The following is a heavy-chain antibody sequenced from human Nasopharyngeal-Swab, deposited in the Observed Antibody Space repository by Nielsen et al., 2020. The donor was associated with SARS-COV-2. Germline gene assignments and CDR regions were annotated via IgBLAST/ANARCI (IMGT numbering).Heavy chain of an antibody. D-gene: IGHD3-10*01. V-gene: IGHV3-48*04. Sequence: SLIISCASSGFTISNYNMNWGRQAPGKGLEWVSYITSTSSTIYYADSVKGRFTISRDNAKNSLSLQINSLRAEDTAMYYCVSSYYGSAYWGQGTLVTVSS. J-gene: IGHJ4*02. CDR1: GFTISNYN. CDR2: ITSTSSTI. CDR3: VSSYYGSAY.